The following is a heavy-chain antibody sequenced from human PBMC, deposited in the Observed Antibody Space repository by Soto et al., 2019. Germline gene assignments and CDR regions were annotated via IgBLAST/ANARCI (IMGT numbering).Heavy chain of an antibody. Sequence: SETLSLTCNVSGGSIRSNYLRWIRQPAGKALEWIGRSYTSGTTNYNPSLKSRTTMLIDTSKNQFSLILSSVTAADTGVYYCAREGASGFGMDVWGQGTTVTVSS. V-gene: IGHV4-4*07. J-gene: IGHJ6*02. CDR3: AREGASGFGMDV. CDR1: GGSIRSNY. CDR2: SYTSGTT. D-gene: IGHD1-26*01.